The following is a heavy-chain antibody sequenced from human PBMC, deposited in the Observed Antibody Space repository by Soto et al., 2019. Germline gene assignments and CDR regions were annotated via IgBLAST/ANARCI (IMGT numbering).Heavy chain of an antibody. J-gene: IGHJ4*02. CDR1: GGSISSSNW. CDR2: IYHSGST. D-gene: IGHD3-3*01. V-gene: IGHV4-4*02. CDR3: ARIRWVGEAFWSGYPFDY. Sequence: SETLSLTCAVSGGSISSSNWWSWVRQPPGKGLEWIGEIYHSGSTNYNPSLKSRVTISVDKSNNQFSLKLSSVTAADPAVDYCARIRWVGEAFWSGYPFDYWGQGTLVTVSS.